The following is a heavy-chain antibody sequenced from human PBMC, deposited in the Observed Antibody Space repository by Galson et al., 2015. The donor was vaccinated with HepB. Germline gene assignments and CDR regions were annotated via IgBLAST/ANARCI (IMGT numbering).Heavy chain of an antibody. Sequence: SLRLSCAASGFTFSSYAMSWVRQAPGKGLEWVSAISGSGGSTYYADSVKGRFTISRDNSKNTLYLQMNSLRAEDTAVYYCAKDPFAAAYYYDSSGYYLNWGQGTLVTVSS. CDR2: ISGSGGST. CDR3: AKDPFAAAYYYDSSGYYLN. CDR1: GFTFSSYA. V-gene: IGHV3-23*01. J-gene: IGHJ4*02. D-gene: IGHD3-22*01.